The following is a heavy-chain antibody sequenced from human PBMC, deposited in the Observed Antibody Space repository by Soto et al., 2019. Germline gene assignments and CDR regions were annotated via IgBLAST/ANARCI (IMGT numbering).Heavy chain of an antibody. CDR2: INHSGST. CDR3: AREDERRYYDY. V-gene: IGHV4-34*01. Sequence: SETLSLTCAVYGGSFSGYYWSWIRQPPGKGLEWIGEINHSGSTNYNPSLKSRVTISVDTSKNQFSLKLSSVTAADTAVYYCAREDERRYYDYWGQGTLVTVSS. CDR1: GGSFSGYY. D-gene: IGHD1-1*01. J-gene: IGHJ4*02.